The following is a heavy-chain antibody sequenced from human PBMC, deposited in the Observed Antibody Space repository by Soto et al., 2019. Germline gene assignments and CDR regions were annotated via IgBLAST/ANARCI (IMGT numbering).Heavy chain of an antibody. J-gene: IGHJ6*02. CDR3: AKEMKVGTKYYYYGMDV. CDR1: GFIFSSYA. CDR2: ISGSGANT. Sequence: GGSLRLSCAASGFIFSSYAMGWVRQAPGKGLECVSVISGSGANTYYADAVKGRFTISRDNSKNTLYLQMNSLRAEDTAIFYCAKEMKVGTKYYYYGMDVWGQGTTVTVSS. D-gene: IGHD1-1*01. V-gene: IGHV3-23*01.